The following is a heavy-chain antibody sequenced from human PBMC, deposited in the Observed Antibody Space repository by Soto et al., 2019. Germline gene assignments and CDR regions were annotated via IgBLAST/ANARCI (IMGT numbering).Heavy chain of an antibody. Sequence: PSETRSLNCTVSGDSISRYYWSWIRQPPGKGLEWIGYIYYSGSTNYNPSLKSRVTISVDTSKNQFSLKLSSVTAADTAVYYCARHHDTWGQGTLVTVS. CDR3: ARHHDT. CDR1: GDSISRYY. V-gene: IGHV4-59*08. J-gene: IGHJ5*02. CDR2: IYYSGST.